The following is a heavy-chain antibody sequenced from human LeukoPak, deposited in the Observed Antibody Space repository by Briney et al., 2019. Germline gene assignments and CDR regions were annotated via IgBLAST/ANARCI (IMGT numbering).Heavy chain of an antibody. Sequence: GGSLRLSCTTSGFTFSSYAMSWVRQAPGRGLEWVSSISGSAGSTYFADSVKGRFTISRDNSKNTLYLQMNSLRAEDTAVYYCAKVAAVELYYYYGMDVWGQGTTVTVSS. J-gene: IGHJ6*02. D-gene: IGHD1-7*01. CDR3: AKVAAVELYYYYGMDV. V-gene: IGHV3-23*01. CDR1: GFTFSSYA. CDR2: ISGSAGST.